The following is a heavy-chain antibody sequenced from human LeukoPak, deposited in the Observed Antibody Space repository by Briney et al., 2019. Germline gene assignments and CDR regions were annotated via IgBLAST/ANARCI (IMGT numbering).Heavy chain of an antibody. D-gene: IGHD4-11*01. V-gene: IGHV4-59*01. CDR1: GGSISSYY. Sequence: PSETLSLTCTVPGGSISSYYWSWIRQPPGKGLEWIGYIYYSGSTNYNPSLKSRVTISVDTSKNQFSLKLSSVTAADTAVYYCARGGSTAEHDYSNYYYYYYMDVWGKGTTVTVSS. CDR2: IYYSGST. J-gene: IGHJ6*03. CDR3: ARGGSTAEHDYSNYYYYYYMDV.